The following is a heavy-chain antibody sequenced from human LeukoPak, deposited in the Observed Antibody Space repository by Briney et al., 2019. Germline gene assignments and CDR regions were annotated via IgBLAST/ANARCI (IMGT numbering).Heavy chain of an antibody. V-gene: IGHV4-61*01. CDR2: IYYSGST. J-gene: IGHJ4*02. D-gene: IGHD2-8*01. CDR3: ARGPPNGEFDY. Sequence: SETLSLTCTVSGGSVSSGSYYWSWIRQPPGKGLEWIGYIYYSGSTNYNSSLKSRVTISVDTSKNQFSLKLSSVTAADTAVYYCARGPPNGEFDYWGQGTLVTVSS. CDR1: GGSVSSGSYY.